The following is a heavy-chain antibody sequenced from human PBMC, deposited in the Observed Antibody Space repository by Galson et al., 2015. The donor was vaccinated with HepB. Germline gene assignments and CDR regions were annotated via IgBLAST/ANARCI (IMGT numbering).Heavy chain of an antibody. CDR1: GYTFTGYY. V-gene: IGHV1-2*06. J-gene: IGHJ6*03. D-gene: IGHD4-17*01. CDR2: INPNSGGT. Sequence: SVKVSCKASGYTFTGYYMHWVRQAPGQGLEWMGRINPNSGGTNYAQKFQGRVTMTRDTSISTAYMELSRLRSDDTAVYYCARGGGDYGVVYYMDVWGKGTTVTVSS. CDR3: ARGGGDYGVVYYMDV.